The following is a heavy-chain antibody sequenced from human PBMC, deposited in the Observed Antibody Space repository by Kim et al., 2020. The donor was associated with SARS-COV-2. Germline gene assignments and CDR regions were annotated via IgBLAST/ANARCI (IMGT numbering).Heavy chain of an antibody. CDR3: ARGPTAYGPGWRPYYYY. D-gene: IGHD2-15*01. V-gene: IGHV3-30-3*01. CDR2: ISYDGSNK. J-gene: IGHJ6*01. CDR1: GFTFSSYA. Sequence: GGSLRLSCAASGFTFSSYAMHWVRQAPGKGLEWVAVISYDGSNKYYADSVKGRFTISRDNSKNTLYLQMNSLRAEDTAVYYCARGPTAYGPGWRPYYYY.